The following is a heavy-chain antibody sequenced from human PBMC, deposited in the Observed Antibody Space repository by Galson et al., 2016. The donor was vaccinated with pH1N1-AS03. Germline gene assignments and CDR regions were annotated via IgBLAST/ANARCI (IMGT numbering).Heavy chain of an antibody. D-gene: IGHD2-21*01. V-gene: IGHV3-9*01. J-gene: IGHJ3*02. Sequence: SLRLSCAASGFNFDNYAMHWVRQARGKGLEWVSGISWNSGTFDYADSVKGRFTISRDNAKNSLYLQTNSLTADDSALYYCAKSYHGDVFDIWGQGTMVTVSS. CDR1: GFNFDNYA. CDR3: AKSYHGDVFDI. CDR2: ISWNSGTF.